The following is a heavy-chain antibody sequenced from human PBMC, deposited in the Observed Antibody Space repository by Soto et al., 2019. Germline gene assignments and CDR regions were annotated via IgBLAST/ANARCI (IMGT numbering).Heavy chain of an antibody. CDR2: ITSSSSYI. Sequence: EVQLVESGGGLVKPGGSLRLSCAASGFTFSSYSMNWVRQAPGKGLEWVSSITSSSSYIYYSDSVKGRFTISRDNAKNSLYLQMNSLRAEDTAVYYCARGSSSSWTPYRYYYMDVWGKGTTVTVSS. D-gene: IGHD6-13*01. V-gene: IGHV3-21*01. J-gene: IGHJ6*03. CDR1: GFTFSSYS. CDR3: ARGSSSSWTPYRYYYMDV.